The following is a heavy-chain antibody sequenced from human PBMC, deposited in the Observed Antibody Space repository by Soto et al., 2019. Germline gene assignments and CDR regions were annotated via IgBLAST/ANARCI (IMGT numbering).Heavy chain of an antibody. V-gene: IGHV3-23*01. Sequence: VQLLESGGGLVQPGGSLRLSCAASGFSFSSYAMSWVRQAPGKGLEGVSTISASDGKTYYADSVKGRFSISRDTSKNTLYLQMNSLRADDTAVYYCARWSYLDYWGQGTRVTVSS. D-gene: IGHD3-3*01. CDR2: ISASDGKT. J-gene: IGHJ4*02. CDR1: GFSFSSYA. CDR3: ARWSYLDY.